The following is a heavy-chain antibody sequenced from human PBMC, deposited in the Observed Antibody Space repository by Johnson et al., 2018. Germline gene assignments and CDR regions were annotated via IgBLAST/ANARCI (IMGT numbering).Heavy chain of an antibody. D-gene: IGHD3-10*01. CDR3: VKDVMVRGLFLPILGGYGLDA. CDR2: ISYDGSNK. Sequence: QVQLVESGGGVVQPGRSLRLSCAASGFTFSSYGMHWVRQAPGKGLEWVAVISYDGSNKYYTDSVKGRFIISRDNSKSTLYLQMSSLRAEDTAVYSCVKDVMVRGLFLPILGGYGLDAWGQGTSVTVSS. J-gene: IGHJ6*02. V-gene: IGHV3-30*18. CDR1: GFTFSSYG.